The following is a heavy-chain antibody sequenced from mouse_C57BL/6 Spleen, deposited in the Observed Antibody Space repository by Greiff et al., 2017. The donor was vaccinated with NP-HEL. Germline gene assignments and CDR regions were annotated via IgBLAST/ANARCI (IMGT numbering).Heavy chain of an antibody. CDR1: GFTFSSYT. J-gene: IGHJ1*03. CDR2: ISGGGGNT. CDR3: ARHGYYGSSYRYFDV. V-gene: IGHV5-9*01. D-gene: IGHD1-1*01. Sequence: EVPGVESGGGLVKPGGSLKLSCAASGFTFSSYTMSWVRQTPEKRLEWVATISGGGGNTYYPDSVKGRFTISRDNAKNTLYLQMSSLRSVNTALYSCARHGYYGSSYRYFDVWGTGTSVTVSS.